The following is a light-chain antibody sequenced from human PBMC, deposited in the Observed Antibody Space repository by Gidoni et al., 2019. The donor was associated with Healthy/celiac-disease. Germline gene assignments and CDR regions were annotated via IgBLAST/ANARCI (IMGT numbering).Light chain of an antibody. V-gene: IGKV1-39*01. CDR2: AAS. J-gene: IGKJ1*01. Sequence: DIQMTQSPSSLSASVGDRVTITCRASQSISSYLNWYQQKPGKAPKLLIYAASSLQSGVPSRFSGSGSGTDFTLTISSLQPEDFVTYYCQQSYSTPRTFXQXTKVEIK. CDR3: QQSYSTPRT. CDR1: QSISSY.